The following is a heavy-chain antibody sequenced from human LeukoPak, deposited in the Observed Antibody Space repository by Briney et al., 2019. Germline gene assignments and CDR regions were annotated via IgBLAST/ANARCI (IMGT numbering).Heavy chain of an antibody. D-gene: IGHD3-3*01. CDR2: INHSGST. Sequence: SETLSLTCAVYGGSFSGYYWSWIRQPPGKGLEWIGEINHSGSTNYNPSLKSRVTISVDTSKNQFSLKLSSVNAADTAVYYCAREGAELTYYDFWSGYSPHGFPRYYFDYWGQGTLVTVSS. V-gene: IGHV4-34*01. CDR3: AREGAELTYYDFWSGYSPHGFPRYYFDY. CDR1: GGSFSGYY. J-gene: IGHJ4*02.